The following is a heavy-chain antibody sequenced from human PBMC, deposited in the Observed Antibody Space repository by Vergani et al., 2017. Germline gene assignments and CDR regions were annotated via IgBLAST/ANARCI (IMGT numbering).Heavy chain of an antibody. D-gene: IGHD3-22*01. V-gene: IGHV1-69*01. Sequence: QVQLVQSGAEVKKPGSSVKVSCKASGGTFSSYAISWVRQAPGQGLEWMGGIIPIFGTANYAQKFQGRVTITADESTSTAYMELSSLRSEETAVYYCASAYCSGGSCRRTYYYDSSGYSHSRYFDLWGRGTLVTVSS. J-gene: IGHJ2*01. CDR2: IIPIFGTA. CDR3: ASAYCSGGSCRRTYYYDSSGYSHSRYFDL. CDR1: GGTFSSYA.